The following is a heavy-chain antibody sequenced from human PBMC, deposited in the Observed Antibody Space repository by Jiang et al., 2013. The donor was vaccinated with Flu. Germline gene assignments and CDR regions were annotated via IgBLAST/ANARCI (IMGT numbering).Heavy chain of an antibody. Sequence: VQLLESGGGLVQPGGSLRLSCAASGFTFSSYAMSWVRQAPGKGLEWVSAISGSGGSTYYADSVKGRFTISRDNSKNTLYLQMNSLRAEDTAVYYCAKDPDYYDSSGYYYGYFQHWGQGTLVTVSS. J-gene: IGHJ1*01. CDR2: ISGSGGST. D-gene: IGHD3-22*01. V-gene: IGHV3-23*01. CDR1: GFTFSSYA. CDR3: AKDPDYYDSSGYYYGYFQH.